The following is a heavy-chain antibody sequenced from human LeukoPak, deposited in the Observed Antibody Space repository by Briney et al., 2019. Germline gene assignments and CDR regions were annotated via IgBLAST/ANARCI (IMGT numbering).Heavy chain of an antibody. CDR1: GFTFSSYW. D-gene: IGHD5-24*01. CDR3: ARDQKMASKPADY. Sequence: AGGSLRLSCAASGFTFSSYWMSWVRQAPGKGLEWVANIKQDGSEKYYVDSVKGRFTISRDNAKNSLYLQMNSLRAEDTAVYYCARDQKMASKPADYWGQGTLVTVSS. CDR2: IKQDGSEK. V-gene: IGHV3-7*01. J-gene: IGHJ4*02.